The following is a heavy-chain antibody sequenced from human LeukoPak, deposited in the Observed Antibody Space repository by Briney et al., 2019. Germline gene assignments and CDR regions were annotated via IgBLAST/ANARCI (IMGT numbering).Heavy chain of an antibody. CDR3: AKDEDSSGWYGFDY. Sequence: GGSLRLSCAASGFTFSSYGMHWVRQAPGKGLEWVAFIRYDGSNKYYADSLKGRFTISRDNSKNTLYLQMNSLRAEDTAVYYCAKDEDSSGWYGFDYWGQGTLVTVSS. CDR2: IRYDGSNK. V-gene: IGHV3-30*02. J-gene: IGHJ4*02. D-gene: IGHD6-19*01. CDR1: GFTFSSYG.